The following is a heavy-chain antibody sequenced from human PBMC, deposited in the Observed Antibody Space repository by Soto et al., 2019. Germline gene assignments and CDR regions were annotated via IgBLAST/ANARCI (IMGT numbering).Heavy chain of an antibody. V-gene: IGHV1-18*01. CDR3: ARYFYGGNPLNL. D-gene: IGHD3-10*01. J-gene: IGHJ5*02. Sequence: QVQLVQSGAEMKKPGASVKVSCKASGYTFRSFGINWVRQAPGQGLEWMGWINVYNGDTTYIQKFKGRVTMTADTSTDTAYMELRGLQTGDTGLYYCARYFYGGNPLNLWGQGTLVTVSS. CDR1: GYTFRSFG. CDR2: INVYNGDT.